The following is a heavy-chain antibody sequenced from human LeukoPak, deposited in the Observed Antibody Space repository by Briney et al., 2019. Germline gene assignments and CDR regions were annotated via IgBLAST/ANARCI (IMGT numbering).Heavy chain of an antibody. Sequence: TGGSLRLSCAASGFTFSGYGIHWVRQAPGKGLEWVAFLSYDGSNKFYADSVKGRFTISRDNSENTLHLQMNSLRAEDTAVYYCARATYSSGWYDYWGQGTLVTVSS. V-gene: IGHV3-33*01. D-gene: IGHD6-19*01. CDR1: GFTFSGYG. J-gene: IGHJ4*02. CDR3: ARATYSSGWYDY. CDR2: LSYDGSNK.